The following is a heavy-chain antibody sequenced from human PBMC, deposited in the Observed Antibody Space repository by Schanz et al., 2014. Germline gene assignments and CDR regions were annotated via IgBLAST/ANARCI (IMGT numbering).Heavy chain of an antibody. J-gene: IGHJ4*02. CDR3: VKDFTDSKGGFDY. D-gene: IGHD1-26*01. Sequence: EVQLVESGGGLVQPGGSLRLSCEGSGFTFSNYWMSWVRQAPGKGLEWVANIKPDGSEKYYVDSVKGRFTISRDTAKNSLFLQMVNLISEDTAFYYCVKDFTDSKGGFDYWGQGALVIVSS. V-gene: IGHV3-7*03. CDR2: IKPDGSEK. CDR1: GFTFSNYW.